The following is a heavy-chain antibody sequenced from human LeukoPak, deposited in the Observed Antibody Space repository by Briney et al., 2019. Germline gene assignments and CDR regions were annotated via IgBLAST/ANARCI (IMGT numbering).Heavy chain of an antibody. CDR1: GFTFSSSA. CDR3: ARSPTEPWGY. J-gene: IGHJ4*02. Sequence: GGSLRLSCAASGFTFSSSAMSWVRQVPGKGLEWVSGISASGGSTSYADSVKGRFTISRDNSKNTLYLQMNSLRAEDTAVYYCARSPTEPWGYWGQGTLVTVSS. V-gene: IGHV3-23*01. CDR2: ISASGGST. D-gene: IGHD1-14*01.